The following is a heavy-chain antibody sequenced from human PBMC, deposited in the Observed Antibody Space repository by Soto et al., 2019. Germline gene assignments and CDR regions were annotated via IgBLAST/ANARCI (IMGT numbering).Heavy chain of an antibody. CDR3: VRRGDFYGAPYYFDY. CDR2: IYYSGST. D-gene: IGHD4-17*01. CDR1: GGSISSGGYY. V-gene: IGHV4-31*03. Sequence: SETLSLTCTVSGGSISSGGYYWSWIRQHPGKGLEWIGYIYYSGSTYYNPSLKSRVTISVDTSKNQFSLKLSSVTAADTAVYYCVRRGDFYGAPYYFDYWGQGTLVTVSS. J-gene: IGHJ4*02.